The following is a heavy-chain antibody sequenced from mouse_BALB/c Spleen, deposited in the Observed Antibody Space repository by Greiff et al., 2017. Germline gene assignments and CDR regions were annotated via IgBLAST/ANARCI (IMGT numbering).Heavy chain of an antibody. V-gene: IGHV1S81*02. CDR1: GYTFTSYW. Sequence: VQLQQPGAELVKPGASVKLSCKASGYTFTSYWMHWVKQRPGQGLEWIGEINPSNGRTNYNEKFKSKATLTVDKSSSTAYMQLSSLTSEDSAVYYCASLPYWGQGTTLTVSS. CDR3: ASLPY. CDR2: INPSNGRT. J-gene: IGHJ2*01.